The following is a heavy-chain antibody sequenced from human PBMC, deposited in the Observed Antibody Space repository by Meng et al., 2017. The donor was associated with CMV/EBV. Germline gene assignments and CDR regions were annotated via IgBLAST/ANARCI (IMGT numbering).Heavy chain of an antibody. D-gene: IGHD2-2*01. CDR2: ISYDGSNK. V-gene: IGHV3-30-3*01. CDR1: GFTFSSYA. CDR3: ARDDCSSTSCYYYYGMDV. Sequence: GESLKISCAASGFTFSSYAMHWVRQAPGKGLEWVAVISYDGSNKYYADSVKGRFTISRDNPKNTLYLQMNSLRAEDTAVYYCARDDCSSTSCYYYYGMDVWGQGTTVTVSS. J-gene: IGHJ6*02.